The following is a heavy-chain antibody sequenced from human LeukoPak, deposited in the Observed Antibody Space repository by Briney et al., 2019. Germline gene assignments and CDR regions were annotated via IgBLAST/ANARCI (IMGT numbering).Heavy chain of an antibody. CDR3: ASRRRRFSSYYDILTGYLPPFDY. D-gene: IGHD3-9*01. CDR1: GGSFSGYY. J-gene: IGHJ4*02. V-gene: IGHV4-34*01. Sequence: PSETLSPTCAVYGGSFSGYYWSWIRQPPGKGLEWIGEINHSGSTNYNPSLKSRVTISVDTSKNQFSLKLSSVTAADTAVYYCASRRRRFSSYYDILTGYLPPFDYWGQGTLVTVSS. CDR2: INHSGST.